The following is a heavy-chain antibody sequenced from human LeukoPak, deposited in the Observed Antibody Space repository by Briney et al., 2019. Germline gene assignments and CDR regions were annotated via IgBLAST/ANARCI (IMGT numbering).Heavy chain of an antibody. D-gene: IGHD5-18*01. CDR2: MNPNSGNT. Sequence: ASVKVSCKASGHTFTSYDINWVRQATGQGLEWMGWMNPNSGNTGYAQKFQGRVTMTRNTSISTAYMELSSLRSEDTAVYYCARGLRYSYGYVRSYYYGMDVWGQGTTVTVSS. CDR3: ARGLRYSYGYVRSYYYGMDV. J-gene: IGHJ6*02. CDR1: GHTFTSYD. V-gene: IGHV1-8*01.